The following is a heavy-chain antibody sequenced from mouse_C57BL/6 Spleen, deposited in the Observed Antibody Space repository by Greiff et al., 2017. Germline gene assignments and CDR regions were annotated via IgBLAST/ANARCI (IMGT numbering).Heavy chain of an antibody. Sequence: QVQLQQPGAELVKPGASVKVSCKASGYTFTSYWMHWVKQRPGQGLEWIGRIHPSDSDTNYNQKFKGKATLSVDKSSSTAYMQLSSLTSEDSAVYYCAMEGFPYYAMDYWGQGTSVTVSS. CDR2: IHPSDSDT. CDR1: GYTFTSYW. CDR3: AMEGFPYYAMDY. V-gene: IGHV1-74*01. J-gene: IGHJ4*01.